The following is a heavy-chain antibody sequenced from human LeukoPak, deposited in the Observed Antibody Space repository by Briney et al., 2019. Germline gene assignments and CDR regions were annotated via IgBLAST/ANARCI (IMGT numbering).Heavy chain of an antibody. Sequence: PSETLSLTCTVSHYSISSGFYWGCIRQSPGRGLEWIGAIDHTGSTYYNPSLKSRFTISVDTSKNQFSLNVNSLTAADTTIYYSARLSYGYDPYYFDCWGQGTLVTVAS. D-gene: IGHD5-12*01. V-gene: IGHV4-38-2*02. CDR2: IDHTGST. CDR1: HYSISSGFY. CDR3: ARLSYGYDPYYFDC. J-gene: IGHJ4*02.